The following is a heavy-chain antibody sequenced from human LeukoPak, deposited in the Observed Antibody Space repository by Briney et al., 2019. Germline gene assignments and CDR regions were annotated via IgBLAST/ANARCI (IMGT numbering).Heavy chain of an antibody. V-gene: IGHV3-48*02. Sequence: GGSLRLSCAASGFTFSSYSLNWVRQAPGKGLEWVSHISGTSAILYAGSVQGRFTISRDNAKNSLYMQMNSLRDEDTAVYYCAREPRYCGGDCGAFDIWGQGTLVTVSS. CDR1: GFTFSSYS. CDR3: AREPRYCGGDCGAFDI. D-gene: IGHD2-21*02. CDR2: ISGTSAI. J-gene: IGHJ3*02.